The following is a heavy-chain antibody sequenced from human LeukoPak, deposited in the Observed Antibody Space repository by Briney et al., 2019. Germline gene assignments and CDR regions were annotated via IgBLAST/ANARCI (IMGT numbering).Heavy chain of an antibody. Sequence: GGSLRLSCAASGFTFSSYWMSWVRQAPGKGLEWVANIKQDGSEKYYVDSVKGRFTISRDNAKNSLYLQMNSLRAEDTAVYYCAKSPAGIAAAGLIWRDYYYYYGMDVWGQGTTVTVSS. V-gene: IGHV3-7*03. CDR3: AKSPAGIAAAGLIWRDYYYYYGMDV. CDR2: IKQDGSEK. J-gene: IGHJ6*02. D-gene: IGHD6-13*01. CDR1: GFTFSSYW.